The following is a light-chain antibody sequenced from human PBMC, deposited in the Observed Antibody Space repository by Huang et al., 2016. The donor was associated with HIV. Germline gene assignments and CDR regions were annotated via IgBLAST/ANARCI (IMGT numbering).Light chain of an antibody. V-gene: IGKV3-20*01. CDR2: GAS. CDR1: HSVSGRY. CDR3: QQYGSSPYT. Sequence: EIVLTQSPGTLALSPGERATLSCRASHSVSGRYLAWYQQKPGQAPRLLIYGASTRATGIPDIVSGSGSGTDFTLTISRLEPEDFAVYYCQQYGSSPYTFGQGTILDIK. J-gene: IGKJ2*01.